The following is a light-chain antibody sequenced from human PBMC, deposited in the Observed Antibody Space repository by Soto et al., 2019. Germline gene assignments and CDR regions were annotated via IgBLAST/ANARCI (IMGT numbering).Light chain of an antibody. Sequence: EIVLTQSPATLSLSPGYRATLSCRASQSVTNSLAWYQQKPGQAPRLLVYDASNRATGIPTRFSGSGSGTDFTLTISNLEPEDFAVYYCQQHISWPLTFGGGTKVEIK. CDR2: DAS. CDR3: QQHISWPLT. CDR1: QSVTNS. J-gene: IGKJ4*01. V-gene: IGKV3-11*01.